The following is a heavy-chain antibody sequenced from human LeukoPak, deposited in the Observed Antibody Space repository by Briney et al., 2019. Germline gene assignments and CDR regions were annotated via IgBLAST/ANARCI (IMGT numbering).Heavy chain of an antibody. CDR2: ISASSHNK. D-gene: IGHD2-15*01. V-gene: IGHV3-48*02. Sequence: GGSLRLSCAASGFIFSDYSMNWVRQAPGKGLEWVSYISASSHNKYYADSVKGRFTVSRDNAKNSLSLQMNSLRDEDTAVYYCVKEGSGGPDYWGQGTLVTVSS. CDR3: VKEGSGGPDY. CDR1: GFIFSDYS. J-gene: IGHJ4*02.